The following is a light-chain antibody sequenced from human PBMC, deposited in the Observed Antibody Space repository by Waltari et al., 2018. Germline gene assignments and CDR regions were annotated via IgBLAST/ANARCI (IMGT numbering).Light chain of an antibody. Sequence: IQLTQSPSSLSASVGDRVTITCRASQGISSYLAWYQQKPGQAPKLLIYAASTLQSGVPSRFSGSASGTDFTLTISSLQPEDFVTYYCQQLNSYPLTFGGGTKVEIK. V-gene: IGKV1-9*01. CDR1: QGISSY. J-gene: IGKJ4*01. CDR2: AAS. CDR3: QQLNSYPLT.